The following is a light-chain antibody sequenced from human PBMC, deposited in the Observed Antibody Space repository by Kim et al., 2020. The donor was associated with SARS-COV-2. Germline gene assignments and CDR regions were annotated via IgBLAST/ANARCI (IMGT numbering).Light chain of an antibody. J-gene: IGKJ2*01. CDR3: QQYGTSTGYT. Sequence: SPGERATPSCRASHGVSSNYLAWYQQKPGQAPRLLIYAASSRATGIPDRFSGSGSQTDFTLTINGLEPEDFALYYCQQYGTSTGYTFGQGTKLEI. CDR1: HGVSSNY. CDR2: AAS. V-gene: IGKV3-20*01.